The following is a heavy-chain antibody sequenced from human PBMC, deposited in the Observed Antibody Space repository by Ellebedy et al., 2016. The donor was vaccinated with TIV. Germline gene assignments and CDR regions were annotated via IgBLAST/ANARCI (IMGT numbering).Heavy chain of an antibody. V-gene: IGHV3-7*03. Sequence: GESLKISCAASGFIFNDYWMHWVRQTPGRGLEWVANINQDGSQKYYVDSVKGRFTISRDNAKNSLYLQMNSLRAEDTAVYYCARYGNLGYWGQGTLVTVSS. CDR3: ARYGNLGY. CDR2: INQDGSQK. CDR1: GFIFNDYW. D-gene: IGHD1-1*01. J-gene: IGHJ4*02.